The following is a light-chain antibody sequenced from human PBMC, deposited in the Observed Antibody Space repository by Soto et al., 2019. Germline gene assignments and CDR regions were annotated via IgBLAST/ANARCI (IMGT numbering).Light chain of an antibody. V-gene: IGLV1-51*01. CDR2: DDN. J-gene: IGLJ1*01. Sequence: HCVLTQAPSGSGSPGQGVAISCTGSSSNIGAHYDVHWYQQLPGTAPKLLIYDDNKRPSGIPDRFSGSKSGTSATLGITGFQTGDEADYYCGSWDSSLSAYVFGTGTKV. CDR1: SSNIGAHYD. CDR3: GSWDSSLSAYV.